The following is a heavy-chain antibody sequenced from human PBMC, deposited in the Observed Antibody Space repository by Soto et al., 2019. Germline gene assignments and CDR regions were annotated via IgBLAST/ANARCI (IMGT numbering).Heavy chain of an antibody. Sequence: ASVKVSCKASGYTFTSYDINWVRQATGQGLELMGWMNPNSGNTGYAQKLQGRVTMTTDTSTSTAYMELRSLRSDDTAVYYCARNKDDIVVVTPFDPWGQGTLVTVYS. J-gene: IGHJ5*02. CDR3: ARNKDDIVVVTPFDP. CDR1: GYTFTSYD. CDR2: MNPNSGNT. V-gene: IGHV1-8*01. D-gene: IGHD2-21*02.